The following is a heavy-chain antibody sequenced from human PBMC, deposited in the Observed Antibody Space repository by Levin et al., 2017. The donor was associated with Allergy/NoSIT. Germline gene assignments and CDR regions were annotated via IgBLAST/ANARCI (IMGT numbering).Heavy chain of an antibody. J-gene: IGHJ4*02. CDR1: GFTFSSYG. CDR3: AKRRGYSGYDYYVDY. CDR2: ISYDGSNK. V-gene: IGHV3-30*18. Sequence: GGSLRLSCAASGFTFSSYGMHWVRQAPGKGLEWVAVISYDGSNKYYADSVKGRFTISRDNSKNTLYLQMNSLRAEDTAVYYCAKRRGYSGYDYYVDYWGQGTLVTVSS. D-gene: IGHD5-12*01.